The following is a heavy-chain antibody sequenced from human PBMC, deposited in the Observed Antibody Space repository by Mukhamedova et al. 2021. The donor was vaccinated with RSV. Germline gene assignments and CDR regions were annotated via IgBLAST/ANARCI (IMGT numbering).Heavy chain of an antibody. V-gene: IGHV4-31*02. J-gene: IGHJ3*01. Sequence: EWIGYIYYSGSAYYNPSLKSRVTISVDTSKNRFSLKLNSVTAADTAVYYCARARGVGVERRRGDAFDLWGQGTMVTVAS. CDR2: IYYSGSA. CDR3: ARARGVGVERRRGDAFDL. D-gene: IGHD1-1*01.